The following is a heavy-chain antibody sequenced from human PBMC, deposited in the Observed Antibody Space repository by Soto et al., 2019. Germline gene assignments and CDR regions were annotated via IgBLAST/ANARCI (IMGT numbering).Heavy chain of an antibody. CDR3: ARDLRTYYDSSGYYYDAFDI. D-gene: IGHD3-22*01. CDR2: IYSGGST. CDR1: GFTVSSNY. Sequence: DVQLVETGGGLIQPGGSLRLSCAASGFTVSSNYMSWVRQAPGKGLEWVSVIYSGGSTYYADSVKGRFTIPRDNSKNTLYLQMNSLRAEDTAVYYCARDLRTYYDSSGYYYDAFDIWGQGTMVTVSS. V-gene: IGHV3-53*02. J-gene: IGHJ3*02.